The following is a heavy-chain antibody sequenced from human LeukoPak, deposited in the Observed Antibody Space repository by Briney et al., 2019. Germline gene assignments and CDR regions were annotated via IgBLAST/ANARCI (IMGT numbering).Heavy chain of an antibody. CDR1: GFTFTSSA. J-gene: IGHJ4*02. Sequence: GASVKVSCKASGFTFTSSAMQWVRQARGQRLEWIGWIFVGSGNTNYAQKFQERVTITRDMSTSTAYMELSSLRSEDTAVYYCAADYSYYDSSGPMGYWGQGTLVTVSS. CDR3: AADYSYYDSSGPMGY. V-gene: IGHV1-58*02. D-gene: IGHD3-22*01. CDR2: IFVGSGNT.